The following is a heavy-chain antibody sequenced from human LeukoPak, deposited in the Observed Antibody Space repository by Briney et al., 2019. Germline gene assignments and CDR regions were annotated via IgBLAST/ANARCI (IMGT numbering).Heavy chain of an antibody. V-gene: IGHV3-23*01. D-gene: IGHD4-17*01. CDR1: GFTFNNYA. CDR3: ARILEYGDYTTKYYYYYGMDV. J-gene: IGHJ6*02. Sequence: RGSLRLSCAAAGFTFNNYALSWVRQAPGKGLEWVSAISGNGGDTYYADSVKGRSTVSRDISKSTLYLQMNSLRAEDTAVYYCARILEYGDYTTKYYYYYGMDVWGQGTTVTVSS. CDR2: ISGNGGDT.